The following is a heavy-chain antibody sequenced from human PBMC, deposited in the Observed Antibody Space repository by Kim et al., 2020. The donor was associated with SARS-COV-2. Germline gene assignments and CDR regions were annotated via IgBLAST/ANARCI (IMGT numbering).Heavy chain of an antibody. CDR1: GFTFSSYA. Sequence: GGSLRLSCASSGFTFSSYAMSWVRQAPGKGLEWVSAISGSGGSTYYADSVKGRFTISRDNSKNTRYLQMNSLRAEDTAVYYCAKEPRTPTLYYFYYWGQGTLGTVSP. CDR3: AKEPRTPTLYYFYY. V-gene: IGHV3-23*01. CDR2: ISGSGGST. J-gene: IGHJ4*02. D-gene: IGHD2-15*01.